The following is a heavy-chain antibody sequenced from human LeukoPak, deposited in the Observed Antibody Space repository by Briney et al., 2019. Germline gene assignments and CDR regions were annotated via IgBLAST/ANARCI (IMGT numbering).Heavy chain of an antibody. J-gene: IGHJ4*02. CDR1: GFTFSSYG. Sequence: GRSLRLSCVVSGFTFSSYGMHWVRQAPGKGLEWGAIISYDGSNKYYADSVKGRFTISRDNSKNTLYLQMNSLRAEDTAVYYCAKRGYYYDSSGYYSRTYFDYWGQGTLVIVSS. CDR2: ISYDGSNK. CDR3: AKRGYYYDSSGYYSRTYFDY. D-gene: IGHD3-22*01. V-gene: IGHV3-30*18.